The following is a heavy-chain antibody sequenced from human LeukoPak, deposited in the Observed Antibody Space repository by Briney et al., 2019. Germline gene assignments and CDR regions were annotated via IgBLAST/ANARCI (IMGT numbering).Heavy chain of an antibody. Sequence: QPGGSLRLSCAASGFTVSSNYMSWVRQAPGKGLEWVSVIYSGGSTYYADSVKGRFTISRDNSKNTLYLQMNSLRVEDTAVYYCARDFCSAGSCYPDNWGQRTLVTVSS. CDR1: GFTVSSNY. CDR2: IYSGGST. V-gene: IGHV3-66*01. CDR3: ARDFCSAGSCYPDN. D-gene: IGHD2-15*01. J-gene: IGHJ4*02.